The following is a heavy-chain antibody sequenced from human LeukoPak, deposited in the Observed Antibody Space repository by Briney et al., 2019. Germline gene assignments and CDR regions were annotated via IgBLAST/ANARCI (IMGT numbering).Heavy chain of an antibody. CDR3: ARGIDY. V-gene: IGHV3-53*01. Sequence: GSLRLSCAASGFTVSSNYMSWVRQAPGKGLEWVSVIYTGGGRYYADSVRGRFTISRDTSKNMVFLQMNSLRVEDTAVYYCARGIDYWGRGTLVTVSS. CDR1: GFTVSSNY. J-gene: IGHJ4*02. CDR2: IYTGGGR.